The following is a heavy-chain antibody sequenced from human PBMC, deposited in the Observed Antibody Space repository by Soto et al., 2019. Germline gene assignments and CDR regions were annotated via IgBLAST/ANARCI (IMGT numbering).Heavy chain of an antibody. D-gene: IGHD2-2*01. CDR2: ISSSSSTI. CDR3: ARDRCSSTSCYTYYYYGMDV. CDR1: GFTFSSYS. J-gene: IGHJ6*02. Sequence: PGGSLRLSCAASGFTFSSYSMNWVRQAPGKGLEWVSYISSSSSTIYYADSVKGRFTISRDNAKNSLYLQMNSLRDEDTAVYYCARDRCSSTSCYTYYYYGMDVWGQGTTVTVSS. V-gene: IGHV3-48*02.